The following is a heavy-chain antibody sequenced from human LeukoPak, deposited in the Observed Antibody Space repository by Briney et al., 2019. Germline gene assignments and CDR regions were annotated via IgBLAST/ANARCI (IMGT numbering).Heavy chain of an antibody. V-gene: IGHV3-74*01. Sequence: GGSLRLSCVASGFTVSDDWMLWVRQAPGKGLVWVSRIKNDGSDASYADSVKGRFTISRDNAKNSLYLQMNSLRAEDSAVYYCTRGPTLIGVAGTWPLDYWGQGTLVTVSS. CDR2: IKNDGSDA. CDR1: GFTVSDDW. D-gene: IGHD6-19*01. J-gene: IGHJ4*02. CDR3: TRGPTLIGVAGTWPLDY.